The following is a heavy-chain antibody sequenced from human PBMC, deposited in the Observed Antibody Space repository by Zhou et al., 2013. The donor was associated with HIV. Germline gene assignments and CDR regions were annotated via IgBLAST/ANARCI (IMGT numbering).Heavy chain of an antibody. Sequence: QVQLVQSGAEVKKPGAPVKVSCKTSGYTFTNYDINWVRQATGQGLEWMGWMNPNSGNTGYAQKFQGRVSITRNTSISTAYMELSSLRSEDTAVYYCARVGDYDILTAAIGGGPWGQGTLVTVSS. J-gene: IGHJ5*02. CDR2: MNPNSGNT. CDR1: GYTFTNYD. V-gene: IGHV1-8*03. CDR3: ARVGDYDILTAAIGGGP. D-gene: IGHD3-9*01.